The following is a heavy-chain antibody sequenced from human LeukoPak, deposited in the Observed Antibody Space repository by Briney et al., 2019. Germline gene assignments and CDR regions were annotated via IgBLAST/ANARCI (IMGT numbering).Heavy chain of an antibody. J-gene: IGHJ4*02. CDR1: GFTFSSYA. CDR2: IRYDGSNK. V-gene: IGHV3-30*04. Sequence: GGSLRLSCAASGFTFSSYAMRWVRQAPGKGLEWVAFIRYDGSNKYYADSVKGRFTISRDNSKNTLYLQMNSLRTEDAAVHYCAREYDYYDSSGYYNGPGYWGQGTLVTVSS. D-gene: IGHD3-22*01. CDR3: AREYDYYDSSGYYNGPGY.